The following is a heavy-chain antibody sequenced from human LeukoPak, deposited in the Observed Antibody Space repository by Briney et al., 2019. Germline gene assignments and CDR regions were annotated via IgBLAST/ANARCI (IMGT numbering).Heavy chain of an antibody. Sequence: SETLSLTCTVSGGSISSNYYYWGWIRQPPGKGLEWIGSIYYSGHTYYNPSLKSRVTISVDTSNNQFSLKLSSVTAADTAVYYCARDAGYSSSWGGYYYYMDVWGKGTTVTVSS. D-gene: IGHD6-13*01. CDR1: GGSISSNYYY. J-gene: IGHJ6*03. CDR3: ARDAGYSSSWGGYYYYMDV. CDR2: IYYSGHT. V-gene: IGHV4-39*07.